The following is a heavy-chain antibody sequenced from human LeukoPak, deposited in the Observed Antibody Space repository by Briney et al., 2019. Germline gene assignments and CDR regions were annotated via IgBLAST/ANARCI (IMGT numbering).Heavy chain of an antibody. CDR1: GWTFSSYA. V-gene: IGHV1-69*05. J-gene: IGHJ4*02. CDR2: IIPIFGTA. CDR3: GTTLSQLITY. D-gene: IGHD5-24*01. Sequence: SVNVSCKASGWTFSSYAMSWVRQAPGHGLEWMGRIIPIFGTANYAQKFQGRVTITTDESTNTAYMELSSLRSEDTAVYYCGTTLSQLITYWGQGTLVTVSS.